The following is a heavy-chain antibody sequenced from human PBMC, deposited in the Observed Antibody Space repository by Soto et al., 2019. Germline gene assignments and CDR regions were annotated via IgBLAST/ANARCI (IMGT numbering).Heavy chain of an antibody. J-gene: IGHJ6*02. V-gene: IGHV1-18*01. CDR1: GYTFTSYG. Sequence: QVQLVQSGAEVKKPGASVKVSCKASGYTFTSYGISWVRQAPGQGLEWMGWISAYNGNTNYAQKLQGRVTMTTDTSTSTAYMDLGSLRSDDPAVYYCARDTHLRVPAAPPPNPYYYYYYGMDVWGQGTTVTVSS. CDR2: ISAYNGNT. CDR3: ARDTHLRVPAAPPPNPYYYYYYGMDV. D-gene: IGHD2-2*01.